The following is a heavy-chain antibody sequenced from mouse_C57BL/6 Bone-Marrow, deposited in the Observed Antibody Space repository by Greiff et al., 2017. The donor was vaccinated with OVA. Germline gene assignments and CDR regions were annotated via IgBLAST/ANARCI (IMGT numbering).Heavy chain of an antibody. V-gene: IGHV1-64*01. D-gene: IGHD1-1*01. CDR3: ARYYYGSSSSWFAY. Sequence: QVQLQQPGAELVKPGASVKLSCKASGYTFTSYWMHWVKQRPGQGLEWIGMIHPNSGSTNYNEKFKSKATLTVDKTSGTAYMQLSSLTSEDSAVYYCARYYYGSSSSWFAYWGQGTLVTVSA. CDR1: GYTFTSYW. J-gene: IGHJ3*01. CDR2: IHPNSGST.